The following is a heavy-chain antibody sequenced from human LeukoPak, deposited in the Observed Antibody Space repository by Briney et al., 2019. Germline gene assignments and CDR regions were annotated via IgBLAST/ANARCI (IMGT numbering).Heavy chain of an antibody. CDR2: ISYDGSNK. CDR1: GFTFSSYG. D-gene: IGHD3-3*01. V-gene: IGHV3-30*18. J-gene: IGHJ6*04. Sequence: GGSLRLSCAASGFTFSSYGMHWVRQAPGKGLEWVAVISYDGSNKYYADSVKGRFTISRDNSKNTLYLLMNRLRAEDTAVYYCAKAASGFGYYYGMDVWGKGTTVTVSS. CDR3: AKAASGFGYYYGMDV.